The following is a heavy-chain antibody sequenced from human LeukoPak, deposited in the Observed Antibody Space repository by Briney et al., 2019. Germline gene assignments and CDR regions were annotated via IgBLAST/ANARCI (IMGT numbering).Heavy chain of an antibody. Sequence: GASVKVSCKASGYTFTSYGISWVRQAPGQGLEWMGGIIPIFGTANYAQKFQGRVTITVDESTSTAYMELSSLRSEDTAVYYCARDLSGSSTSDWGQGTLVTVSS. V-gene: IGHV1-69*13. D-gene: IGHD2-2*01. J-gene: IGHJ4*02. CDR1: GYTFTSYG. CDR2: IIPIFGTA. CDR3: ARDLSGSSTSD.